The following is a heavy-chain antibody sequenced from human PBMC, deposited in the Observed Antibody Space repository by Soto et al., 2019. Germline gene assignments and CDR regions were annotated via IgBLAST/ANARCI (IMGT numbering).Heavy chain of an antibody. D-gene: IGHD3-3*01. Sequence: PGGSLRLSCAASGFTFSSYGMHWVRQAPGKGLEWVAVISYDGSNKYYADSVKGRFTISRDNSKNTLYLQMNSLRAEDTAVYYCAKEPITIFGVATVSNGMDVWGQGTTVTVSS. V-gene: IGHV3-30*18. CDR3: AKEPITIFGVATVSNGMDV. CDR1: GFTFSSYG. CDR2: ISYDGSNK. J-gene: IGHJ6*02.